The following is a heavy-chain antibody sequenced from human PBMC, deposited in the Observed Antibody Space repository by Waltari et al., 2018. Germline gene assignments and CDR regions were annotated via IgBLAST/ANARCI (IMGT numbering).Heavy chain of an antibody. CDR3: ARETYSDSGWFDP. CDR2: INPNSGGT. CDR1: GHTFTDYY. D-gene: IGHD4-17*01. Sequence: QVQLVQSGAEVRKPGASVKVSCKASGHTFTDYYFHWVRKAPGQGLEWVGRINPNSGGTHYAQNFQGRVTMTSDTSITTVYMELASLTSDDTAVYYCARETYSDSGWFDPWGQGTLVTVSS. V-gene: IGHV1-2*06. J-gene: IGHJ5*02.